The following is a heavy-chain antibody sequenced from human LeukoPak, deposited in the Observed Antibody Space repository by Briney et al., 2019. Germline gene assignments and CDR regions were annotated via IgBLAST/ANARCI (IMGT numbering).Heavy chain of an antibody. CDR3: ARDSPTLYSSSWYDY. CDR2: IIPIFGTA. CDR1: GGTFSSYA. D-gene: IGHD6-13*01. J-gene: IGHJ4*02. Sequence: SSVKVSCKASGGTFSSYAISWVRQAPGQGLEWMGGIIPIFGTANYAQKFQGRVTITADESTSTAYMELSSLRSEDTAVYYCARDSPTLYSSSWYDYWGQGTLVTVSS. V-gene: IGHV1-69*01.